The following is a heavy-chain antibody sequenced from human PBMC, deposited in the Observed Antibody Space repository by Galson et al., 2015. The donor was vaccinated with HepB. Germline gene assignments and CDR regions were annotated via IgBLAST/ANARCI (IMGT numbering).Heavy chain of an antibody. J-gene: IGHJ5*02. D-gene: IGHD5-18*01. CDR3: ARDTDTAMAYWFDP. V-gene: IGHV3-30*04. CDR1: GFTFSSYA. Sequence: SLRLSCAASGFTFSSYAMHWVRQAPGKGLEWVAVISYDGSNKYYADSVKGRFTISRGNSKNTLYLQMNSLRAEDTAVYYCARDTDTAMAYWFDPWGQGTLVTVSS. CDR2: ISYDGSNK.